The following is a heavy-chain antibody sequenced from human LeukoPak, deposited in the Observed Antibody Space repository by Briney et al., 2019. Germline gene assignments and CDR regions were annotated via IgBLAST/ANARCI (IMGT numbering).Heavy chain of an antibody. CDR3: AREDSGTYCDF. V-gene: IGHV3-21*01. CDR2: ISSTSSYI. J-gene: IGHJ4*02. CDR1: GFTFSSYS. Sequence: PGGSLRLSCAASGFTFSSYSMNWVRQAPGKGLEWVSSISSTSSYIYYADSVKGRFTISRDNAKNSLYLQMNTLGAEDTAVYYCAREDSGTYCDFWGQGTLVTVSS. D-gene: IGHD3-22*01.